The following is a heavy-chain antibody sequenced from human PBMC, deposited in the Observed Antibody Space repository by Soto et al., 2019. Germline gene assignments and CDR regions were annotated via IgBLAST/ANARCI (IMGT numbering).Heavy chain of an antibody. CDR3: ARKGVAFDY. CDR1: GFTFSSYS. V-gene: IGHV3-48*02. Sequence: PGGSLRLSCAASGFTFSSYSMNWVRQAPGKGLEWISYISTTSSSIYYADSVKGRFTISRDNAKNSLFLQMNSLRDEDTPVYYCARKGVAFDYWGQGALVTVSS. CDR2: ISTTSSSI. D-gene: IGHD3-3*01. J-gene: IGHJ4*02.